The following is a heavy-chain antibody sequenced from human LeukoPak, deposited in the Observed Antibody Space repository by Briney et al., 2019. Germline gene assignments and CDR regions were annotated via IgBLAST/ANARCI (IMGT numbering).Heavy chain of an antibody. Sequence: GGSLRLSCAASGFTFSSYEMNWVRQGPGKGLEWVSYISSSDTIYYADSVKGRFTISRDNAKNTLYLQMNSLRAEDTAVYYCVSQSSYGYWGRGTLVTVSS. D-gene: IGHD3-16*01. CDR3: VSQSSYGY. V-gene: IGHV3-48*03. CDR1: GFTFSSYE. CDR2: ISSSDTI. J-gene: IGHJ4*02.